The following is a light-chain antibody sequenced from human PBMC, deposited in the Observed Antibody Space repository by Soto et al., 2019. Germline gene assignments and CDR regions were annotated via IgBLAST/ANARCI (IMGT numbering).Light chain of an antibody. CDR3: QQSYKTPLT. CDR1: QSVSSY. J-gene: IGKJ4*01. V-gene: IGKV3-11*01. Sequence: EIVLTQSPATLSLSPGERATLSCRASQSVSSYLAWYQQKPGQAPRLLIYDASNRATGIPARFSGSGSGTDFTLTISSLEPEDFATYYCQQSYKTPLTFGGGTKVDIK. CDR2: DAS.